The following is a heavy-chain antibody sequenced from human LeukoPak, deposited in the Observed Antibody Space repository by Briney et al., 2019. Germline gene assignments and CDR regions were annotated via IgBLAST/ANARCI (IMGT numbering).Heavy chain of an antibody. Sequence: GSLRLSCSVSGFPFRTYWMHWVRQVPGEGLVWVSRINEDGSITNYADSVKGRFSISRDNAENTLYLQMNSLRAEDTAVYYCGRDLGGRSGYWGQGTLVTVSS. CDR2: INEDGSIT. J-gene: IGHJ4*02. CDR1: GFPFRTYW. V-gene: IGHV3-74*01. D-gene: IGHD1-26*01. CDR3: GRDLGGRSGY.